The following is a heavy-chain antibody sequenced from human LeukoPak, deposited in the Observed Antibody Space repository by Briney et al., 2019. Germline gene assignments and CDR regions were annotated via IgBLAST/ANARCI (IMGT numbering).Heavy chain of an antibody. V-gene: IGHV1-2*06. CDR1: GYNFPAYF. CDR3: VRVGFTTSWSNFDY. J-gene: IGHJ4*02. Sequence: ASVKVSCKAAGYNFPAYFMHWVRQAPGQGLETMARINPNGGDTNYAQKFQGRVTMASDTSNSTAYMELNSLMSDDTAVYYCVRVGFTTSWSNFDYWGQGTLVTVSS. CDR2: INPNGGDT. D-gene: IGHD2-2*01.